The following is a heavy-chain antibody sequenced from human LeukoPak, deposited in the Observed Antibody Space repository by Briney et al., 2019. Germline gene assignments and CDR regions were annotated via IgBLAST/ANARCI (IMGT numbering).Heavy chain of an antibody. Sequence: SGPALVNPTQTLTLTCTFSGFSLSTGGVGVGWIRQSPGKALEWLALIYWNDDNRYSPSLKSRLTITKDTSKNQVVLTMTNMDPVDTATYYCAHYGDYRFMYYFDYWGQGTLVTVSS. D-gene: IGHD4-17*01. CDR2: IYWNDDN. V-gene: IGHV2-5*01. J-gene: IGHJ4*02. CDR3: AHYGDYRFMYYFDY. CDR1: GFSLSTGGVG.